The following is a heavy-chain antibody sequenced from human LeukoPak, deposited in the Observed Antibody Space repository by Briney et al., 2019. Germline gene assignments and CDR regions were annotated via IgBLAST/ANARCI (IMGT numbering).Heavy chain of an antibody. J-gene: IGHJ4*02. V-gene: IGHV3-23*01. Sequence: GGPLRLSCAASGFTFSSYAMSWVRQAPGKGLEWVSAISGSGGSTYYADSVKGRFTISRDKSKNTLYLQMNSLRAEDTAVYYCAKSYIDPYYDILTGYYRGFDYWGQGTLVTVSS. D-gene: IGHD3-9*01. CDR2: ISGSGGST. CDR1: GFTFSSYA. CDR3: AKSYIDPYYDILTGYYRGFDY.